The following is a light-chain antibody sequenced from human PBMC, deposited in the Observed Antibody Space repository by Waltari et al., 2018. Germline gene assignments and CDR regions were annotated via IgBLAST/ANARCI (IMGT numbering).Light chain of an antibody. CDR2: GAS. CDR1: KSLSSS. CDR3: QQNSNWPLT. V-gene: IGKV3D-15*01. J-gene: IGKJ4*01. Sequence: EIVMTQSPATLSLSPGERATLSCRASKSLSSSLAWYQQTPGQAPRLLLHGASSRATGIPDRFSGSGSGTEFTLTISSLEPEDVAVYYCQQNSNWPLTFGGGTKVEIK.